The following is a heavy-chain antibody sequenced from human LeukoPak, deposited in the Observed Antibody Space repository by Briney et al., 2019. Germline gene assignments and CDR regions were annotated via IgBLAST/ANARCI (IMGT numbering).Heavy chain of an antibody. CDR2: IYHSGST. CDR3: ATNYGSGSYYILVY. CDR1: GYSISSGYF. J-gene: IGHJ4*02. V-gene: IGHV4-38-2*01. Sequence: KPSATLSLTCAVSGYSISSGYFWGWIRQPPGKRLEWIGSIYHSGSTYYNPSLKSRVTISLNTSKNQFSLKLSSVTAADTAVYYCATNYGSGSYYILVYWGQGTLVTVSS. D-gene: IGHD3-10*01.